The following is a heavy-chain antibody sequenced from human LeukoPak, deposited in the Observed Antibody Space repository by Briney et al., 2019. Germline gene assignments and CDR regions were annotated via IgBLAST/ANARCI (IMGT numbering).Heavy chain of an antibody. Sequence: GGSLRLSCAASGFTFSDYVMHWVRQAPGKGLEWVAFISSDGSNKYYADSVKGRFTISRDNPKNTLYLQLNSLRAEDTAVYHCARDLTGTGDYWGQGTLFTVSS. CDR3: ARDLTGTGDY. D-gene: IGHD1-1*01. CDR1: GFTFSDYV. V-gene: IGHV3-30-3*01. J-gene: IGHJ4*02. CDR2: ISSDGSNK.